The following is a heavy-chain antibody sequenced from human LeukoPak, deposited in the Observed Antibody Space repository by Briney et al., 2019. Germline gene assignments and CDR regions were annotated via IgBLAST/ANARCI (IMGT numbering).Heavy chain of an antibody. D-gene: IGHD6-6*01. Sequence: GGSLRLSCAASGFTFDDYGMSWVRQAPGKGLEWVSGINWNGGSTGYADSVKGRFTISRDNAKNSLYLQMNSLRAEDTALYYCARELSPKYSSSPEGFDYWGQGTLVTVSS. V-gene: IGHV3-20*04. CDR1: GFTFDDYG. J-gene: IGHJ4*02. CDR3: ARELSPKYSSSPEGFDY. CDR2: INWNGGST.